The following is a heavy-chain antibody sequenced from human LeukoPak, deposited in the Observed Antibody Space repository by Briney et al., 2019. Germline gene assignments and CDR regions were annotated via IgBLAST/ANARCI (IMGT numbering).Heavy chain of an antibody. J-gene: IGHJ1*01. CDR3: ARGDDYGDYLEYFQH. CDR2: INSDGSST. V-gene: IGHV3-74*01. D-gene: IGHD4-17*01. CDR1: GFTFSSYW. Sequence: QSGGSLRLSWAASGFTFSSYWMHWVRQAPGKGLVWVSRINSDGSSTRYADSVKGRFTISRDNAKNTLYLQMNSLRAEDTAVYYCARGDDYGDYLEYFQHWGQGTLVTVSS.